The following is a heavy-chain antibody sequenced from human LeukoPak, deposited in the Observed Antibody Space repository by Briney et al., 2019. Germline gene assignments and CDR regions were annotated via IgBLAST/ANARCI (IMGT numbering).Heavy chain of an antibody. D-gene: IGHD5-24*01. CDR2: ISSSSSYI. CDR3: ARLEMATTTNFDY. V-gene: IGHV3-21*01. CDR1: GFTFSSYS. J-gene: IGHJ4*02. Sequence: GGSLRLSCAASGFTFSSYSMNWVRQAPGKGLEWVSSISSSSSYIYYADSVKGRFTISRDNAKNSLYLQMNSLRAEDTAVYYCARLEMATTTNFDYWGQGTLVTVSS.